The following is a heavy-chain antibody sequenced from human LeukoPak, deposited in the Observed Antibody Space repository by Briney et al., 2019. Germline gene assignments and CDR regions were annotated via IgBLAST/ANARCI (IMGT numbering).Heavy chain of an antibody. D-gene: IGHD6-13*01. Sequence: SETLSLTCTVSGGSISSGSYYWSWIRQPAGKGLEWIGRIYTSGSTNYNPSLKSRVTISVDTSKNQISLKLSSVTAADTAVYHCARRGPLGAAAGTGYFQHWGRGTLVTVSS. CDR3: ARRGPLGAAAGTGYFQH. CDR2: IYTSGST. CDR1: GGSISSGSYY. J-gene: IGHJ1*01. V-gene: IGHV4-61*02.